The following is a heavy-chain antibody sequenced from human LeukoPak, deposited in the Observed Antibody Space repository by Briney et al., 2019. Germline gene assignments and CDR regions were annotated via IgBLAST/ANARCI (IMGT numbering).Heavy chain of an antibody. CDR3: ARGHSYYGSGSYFFDP. V-gene: IGHV1-18*04. CDR2: ISAYGGNT. CDR1: GYSFTSYA. Sequence: GASVKVSCKASGYSFTSYAITWVRQAPGQGLEWMGWISAYGGNTNYAQKLQGRVTMTTDTSTTTAYMELRSLRSDDTAVYYCARGHSYYGSGSYFFDPWGQGTLVTVSS. J-gene: IGHJ5*02. D-gene: IGHD3-10*01.